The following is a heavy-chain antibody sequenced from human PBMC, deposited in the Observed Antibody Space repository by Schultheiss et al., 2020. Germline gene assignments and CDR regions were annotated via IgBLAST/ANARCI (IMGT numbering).Heavy chain of an antibody. V-gene: IGHV3-43D*03. CDR3: ARDVRSSYRYTTNNWFDP. D-gene: IGHD3-16*02. J-gene: IGHJ5*02. CDR1: GFTFDDYA. Sequence: GESLKISCAASGFTFDDYAMHWVRQAPGKGLEWVSLISWDGGSTYYADSVKGRFTISRDNAKNSLYLQMNSLRAEDTAVYYCARDVRSSYRYTTNNWFDPWGQGTLVNVSS. CDR2: ISWDGGST.